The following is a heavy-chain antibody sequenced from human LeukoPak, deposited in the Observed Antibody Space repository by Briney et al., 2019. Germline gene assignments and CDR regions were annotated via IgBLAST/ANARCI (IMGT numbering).Heavy chain of an antibody. CDR1: GGSINNRY. CDR2: IYSSGHT. D-gene: IGHD6-13*01. Sequence: SETLSLTCSVYGGSINNRYWSWIRQPPGKGLEWIGYIYSSGHTNYNPSLKSRVTISVDTSKNQFSLSLTSVTAADTAVYYCARHFSGAAAPLPFDYWGQGTLVTVSS. CDR3: ARHFSGAAAPLPFDY. V-gene: IGHV4-59*08. J-gene: IGHJ4*02.